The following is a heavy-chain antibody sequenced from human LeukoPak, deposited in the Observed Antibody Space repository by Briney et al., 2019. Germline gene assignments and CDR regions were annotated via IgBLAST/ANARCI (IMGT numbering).Heavy chain of an antibody. Sequence: VASVKVSCKASGGTFSSYAISWVRQAPGQGLEWMGGIIPIFGTANYAQKFQGRVTITTDESTSTAYMELSSLRSEDTAVYYCARGVLVPAAAYCFDYWGQGTLVTVSS. V-gene: IGHV1-69*05. CDR1: GGTFSSYA. CDR3: ARGVLVPAAAYCFDY. D-gene: IGHD2-2*01. CDR2: IIPIFGTA. J-gene: IGHJ4*02.